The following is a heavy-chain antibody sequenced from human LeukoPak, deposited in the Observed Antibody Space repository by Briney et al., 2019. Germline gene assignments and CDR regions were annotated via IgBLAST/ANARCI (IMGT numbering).Heavy chain of an antibody. CDR1: CHSRAHLA. D-gene: IGHD3-16*01. J-gene: IGHJ4*02. CDR3: LTFQAYANSGHLRPYFDN. CDR2: CDSEGVKA. V-gene: IGHV1-24*01. Sequence: ASGKASCKISCHSRAHLAILWVLQAAGHRVGWMGGCDSEGVKASLAEKFQGRVTFTEGTSVDAAFMALSHLRSDDTAVYYFLTFQAYANSGHLRPYFDNWGQGTLVTVSS.